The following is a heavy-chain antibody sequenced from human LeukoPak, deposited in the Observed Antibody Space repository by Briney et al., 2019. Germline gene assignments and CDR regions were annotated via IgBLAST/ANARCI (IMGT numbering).Heavy chain of an antibody. J-gene: IGHJ5*02. CDR1: GYTFTGYY. CDR2: SNPNSGGT. D-gene: IGHD3-10*01. CDR3: ARGDYYGSGSYSSNWFDP. V-gene: IGHV1-2*02. Sequence: GASVKVSCKTSGYTFTGYYMHWVRQAPGQGLEWMGWSNPNSGGTNYAQKFQGRVTMTRDTSISTAYMELSRLRSDDTAVYYCARGDYYGSGSYSSNWFDPWGQGTLVTASS.